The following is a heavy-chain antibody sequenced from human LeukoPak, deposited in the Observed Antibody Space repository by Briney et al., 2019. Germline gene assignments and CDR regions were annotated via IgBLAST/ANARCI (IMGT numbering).Heavy chain of an antibody. CDR3: ATGYRDYGVGY. V-gene: IGHV3-74*01. Sequence: GGSLRLSCAASGFTFTSHWMHWVRQAPGKGLVWVSRINIDGSSTTYADSVKGRFTISRDNAKNTVYLQMNSLRAEDTAVYYCATGYRDYGVGYWGQGTLVTVSS. D-gene: IGHD5-12*01. J-gene: IGHJ4*02. CDR2: INIDGSST. CDR1: GFTFTSHW.